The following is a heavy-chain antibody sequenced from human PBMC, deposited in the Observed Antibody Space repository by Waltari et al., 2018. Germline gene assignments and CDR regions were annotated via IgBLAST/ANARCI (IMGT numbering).Heavy chain of an antibody. V-gene: IGHV3-23*01. D-gene: IGHD3-16*01. CDR2: ISSSGGST. CDR3: ARDFRDRTASYYVFKLDY. J-gene: IGHJ4*02. CDR1: FTFSSYA. Sequence: FTFSSYAMTWVRQAPGKGLEWVSAISSSGGSTYYADSVKGRFTISRDNSKNTLYLQMNNLRAEDTAVYYCARDFRDRTASYYVFKLDYWGQGTLVTVSS.